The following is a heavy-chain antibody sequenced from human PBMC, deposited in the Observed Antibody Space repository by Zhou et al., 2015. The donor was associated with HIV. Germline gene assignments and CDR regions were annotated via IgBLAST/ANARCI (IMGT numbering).Heavy chain of an antibody. V-gene: IGHV3-30*03. J-gene: IGHJ6*02. CDR1: GFTISNYG. Sequence: QVQLVESGGGVVQPGKSVRLSCTVSGFTISNYGMSWVRQAPGKGLEWLARLSYDGSNKYYADSVKGRIIISRDNSKNTLYLQMNSLRPEDTAIYYCARVITIFGVGYYGMDVWGQGTTVTVSS. CDR3: ARVITIFGVGYYGMDV. CDR2: LSYDGSNK. D-gene: IGHD3-3*01.